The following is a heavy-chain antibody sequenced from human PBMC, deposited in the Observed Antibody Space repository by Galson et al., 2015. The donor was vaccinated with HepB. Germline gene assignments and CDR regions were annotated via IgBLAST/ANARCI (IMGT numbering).Heavy chain of an antibody. CDR1: GFTFSNAW. D-gene: IGHD3-3*01. CDR2: IKSKTDGGTT. J-gene: IGHJ4*02. Sequence: SLRLSCAASGFTFSNAWMSWVRQAPGKGLEWVGRIKSKTDGGTTDYAAPVKGRFTISRDDSKNTLYLQMNSLKTEDTAVYYCTTEENFGVVIIGVGSGVWGQGTLVTVSS. V-gene: IGHV3-15*01. CDR3: TTEENFGVVIIGVGSGV.